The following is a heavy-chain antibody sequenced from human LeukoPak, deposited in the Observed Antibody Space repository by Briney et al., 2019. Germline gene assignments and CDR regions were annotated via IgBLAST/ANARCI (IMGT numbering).Heavy chain of an antibody. J-gene: IGHJ6*02. Sequence: GGSLRLSCAASGFTVSSNYMSWVRQAPGKGLEWVSVIYSGGSTYYADSVKGRFTISRDNSKNTLYLQMNSLRAEDTAVYYCAREGYKTPYYYYGMDVWDQGTTVTVSS. CDR2: IYSGGST. D-gene: IGHD2-2*02. CDR1: GFTVSSNY. V-gene: IGHV3-53*01. CDR3: AREGYKTPYYYYGMDV.